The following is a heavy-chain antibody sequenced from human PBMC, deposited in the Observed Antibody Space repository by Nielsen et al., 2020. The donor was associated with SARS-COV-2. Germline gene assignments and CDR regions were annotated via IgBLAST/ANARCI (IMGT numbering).Heavy chain of an antibody. D-gene: IGHD3-22*01. CDR2: INNDGSRT. J-gene: IGHJ3*02. CDR3: AKSIYDSSGYYSLYDAFDI. CDR1: GFNFNSYW. V-gene: IGHV3-74*01. Sequence: GESLKISCAASGFNFNSYWMHWVRRGPGRGLVWVSRINNDGSRTSYADSVKGRFTISRDNAKNTLYLQMNSLRAEDTAVYYCAKSIYDSSGYYSLYDAFDIWGQGTMVTVSS.